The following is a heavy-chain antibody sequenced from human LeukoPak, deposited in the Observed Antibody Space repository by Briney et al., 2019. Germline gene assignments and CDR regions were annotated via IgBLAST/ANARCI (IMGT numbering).Heavy chain of an antibody. D-gene: IGHD4-17*01. CDR2: ISSSSSYI. CDR1: GFTFSSYS. CDR3: AQSGDAYAFDI. V-gene: IGHV3-21*01. Sequence: GGSLRLSCAASGFTFSSYSMNWVRQAPGKGLEWVSSISSSSSYIYYADSVKGRFTISRGNAKNSLYLQMNSLRAEDTAVYYCAQSGDAYAFDIWGQGTMVTVSS. J-gene: IGHJ3*02.